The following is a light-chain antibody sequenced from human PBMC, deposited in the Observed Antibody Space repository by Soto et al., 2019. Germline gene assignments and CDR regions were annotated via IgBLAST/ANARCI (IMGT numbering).Light chain of an antibody. J-gene: IGKJ5*01. CDR1: QSVSSN. CDR2: GAS. V-gene: IGKV3D-15*01. CDR3: QEYDGAPPIT. Sequence: ETVMTQSPATLSVSPGERATLSCRASQSVSSNLAWYQQRPGQAPRLLIYGASTRATGTPERFSGSGSGTDFTLTISRLEPEDFAVYYCQEYDGAPPITFGLGTRLEIK.